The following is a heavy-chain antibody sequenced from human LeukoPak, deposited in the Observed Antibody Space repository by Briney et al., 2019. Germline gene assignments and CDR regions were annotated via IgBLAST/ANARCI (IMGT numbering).Heavy chain of an antibody. Sequence: PSETLSLTCAVSGGSISSSDWWSWVRQPPGKGLEWSGRVYTSGSTNYNPSLKSRVTISVDTSKNQFSLKLSSVTAADTAVYYCAAIRGYCSGGSCYFDYWGQGTLVTVSS. J-gene: IGHJ4*02. CDR2: VYTSGST. CDR1: GGSISSSDW. CDR3: AAIRGYCSGGSCYFDY. V-gene: IGHV4-4*02. D-gene: IGHD2-15*01.